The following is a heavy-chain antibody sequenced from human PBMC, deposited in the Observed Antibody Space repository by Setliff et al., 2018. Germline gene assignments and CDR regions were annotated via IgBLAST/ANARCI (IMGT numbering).Heavy chain of an antibody. V-gene: IGHV4-38-2*02. CDR2: IGHTGSI. Sequence: SETLSLTCTVSGYSISSGYIWGWIRQPPGKGLEWVGNIGHTGSINYNSSLKSRLTISRDTSKNQVSLKLNSVTAADTAVYYCVRDLHWGFDYWGLGTLVTVSS. D-gene: IGHD7-27*01. CDR3: VRDLHWGFDY. CDR1: GYSISSGYI. J-gene: IGHJ4*02.